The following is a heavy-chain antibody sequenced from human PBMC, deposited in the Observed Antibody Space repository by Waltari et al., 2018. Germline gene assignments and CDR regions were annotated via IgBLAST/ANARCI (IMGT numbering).Heavy chain of an antibody. D-gene: IGHD2-2*01. CDR2: IYHSGST. CDR3: ARGVVVPAAIPRYYFDY. CDR1: GGSISSGGYS. V-gene: IGHV4-30-2*01. J-gene: IGHJ4*02. Sequence: QLQLQESGSGLVKPSQTLSLTCAVSGGSISSGGYSWSWLRQPPGKGLEWIGYIYHSGSTYYNPSLKSRVTISVDRSKNQFSLKLSSVTAADTAVYYCARGVVVPAAIPRYYFDYWGQGTLVTVSS.